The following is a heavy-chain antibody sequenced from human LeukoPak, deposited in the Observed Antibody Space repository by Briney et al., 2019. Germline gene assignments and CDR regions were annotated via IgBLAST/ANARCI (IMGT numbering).Heavy chain of an antibody. CDR2: IYYSGST. CDR1: GGSISSYY. D-gene: IGHD3-9*01. Sequence: SETLSLTCTVSGGSISSYYWSWIRQPPGKGLEWIGYIYYSGSTNYNPSLKSRVTISVDTSKNQFSLKLSSVTAADTAVYYCAREVRYFDWLATYDYWGQGTLVTVSS. CDR3: AREVRYFDWLATYDY. V-gene: IGHV4-59*01. J-gene: IGHJ4*02.